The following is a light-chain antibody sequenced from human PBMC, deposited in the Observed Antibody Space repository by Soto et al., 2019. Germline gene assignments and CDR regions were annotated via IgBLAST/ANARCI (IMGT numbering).Light chain of an antibody. Sequence: EIVLTQSPGTLSLSPGERATLSCRASQSVTTNYLAWYQQKPGQAPRLLIYGASSRATGIPDRFSGSGSGTDFTLTISRLEPEDFAVYYCQHYGASARYTFGQGTKLETK. V-gene: IGKV3-20*01. CDR1: QSVTTNY. J-gene: IGKJ2*01. CDR3: QHYGASARYT. CDR2: GAS.